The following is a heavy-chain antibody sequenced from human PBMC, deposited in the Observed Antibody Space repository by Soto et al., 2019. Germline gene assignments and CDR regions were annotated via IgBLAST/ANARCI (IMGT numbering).Heavy chain of an antibody. D-gene: IGHD3-3*02. V-gene: IGHV3-7*05. Sequence: EVQLVESGGGLVPPGGSLRLSCAVSGFTFSNYWMSWVRQAPGKGLEWVANIKKDGCEKYYVDSVKGRFIISRDNGKKSLYLQMNDLRAEDTAVYYGAAILGMDVWGQGTTVTVSS. CDR3: AAILGMDV. J-gene: IGHJ6*02. CDR1: GFTFSNYW. CDR2: IKKDGCEK.